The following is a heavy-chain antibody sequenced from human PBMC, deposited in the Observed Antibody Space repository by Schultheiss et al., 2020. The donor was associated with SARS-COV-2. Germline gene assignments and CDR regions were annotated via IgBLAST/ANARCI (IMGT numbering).Heavy chain of an antibody. CDR2: IYSGGST. CDR3: ARGGIAARPDAFDI. J-gene: IGHJ3*02. V-gene: IGHV3-66*01. D-gene: IGHD6-6*01. CDR1: GFTFSSYA. Sequence: GGSLRLSCAASGFTFSSYAMHWVRQAPGKGLEWVSVIYSGGSTYYADSVKGRFTISRDNAKNSLYLQMNSLRAEDTAVYYCARGGIAARPDAFDIWGQGTTVTVSS.